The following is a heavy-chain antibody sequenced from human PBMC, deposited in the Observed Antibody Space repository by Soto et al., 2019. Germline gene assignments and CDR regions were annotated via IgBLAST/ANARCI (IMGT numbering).Heavy chain of an antibody. CDR1: GGSISSYY. CDR3: ARERWGAACFDH. D-gene: IGHD1-26*01. J-gene: IGHJ5*02. Sequence: ASETLSLTCTVSGGSISSYYWSRIRQPPGKGLEWIGYIYYSGSTNYNPSLKSRVTISVDTSKNQFSLKLSSVTAADTAVYYCARERWGAACFDHWGQGTMVTSPQ. CDR2: IYYSGST. V-gene: IGHV4-59*01.